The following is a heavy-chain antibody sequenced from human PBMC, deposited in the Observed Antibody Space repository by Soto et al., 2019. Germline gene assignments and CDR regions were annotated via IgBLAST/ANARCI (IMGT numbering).Heavy chain of an antibody. V-gene: IGHV4-39*01. J-gene: IGHJ4*02. CDR3: ARQKNGKDY. Sequence: SETLSLTCTVSGGSISSSSYYWGWIRQPPGKGLEWIGSIYYSGSTYYNPSLKSRVTISVDTSKNQFSLKLSSVTAADTAVYYCARQKNGKDYWGQGTLVTVSS. CDR1: GGSISSSSYY. CDR2: IYYSGST. D-gene: IGHD1-1*01.